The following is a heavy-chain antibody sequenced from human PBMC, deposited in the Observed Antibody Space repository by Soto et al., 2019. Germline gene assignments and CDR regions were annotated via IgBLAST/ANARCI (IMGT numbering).Heavy chain of an antibody. CDR2: ISAGSSNI. CDR1: GFTFRTYT. D-gene: IGHD6-6*01. CDR3: ARQYPSSSRHFDH. V-gene: IGHV3-21*01. J-gene: IGHJ4*02. Sequence: EVELVESGGGLVKPGGSLKLSCAASGFTFRTYTMICVRQAPGKGLEWVSSISAGSSNIYYAPSVKGRFTISRDKTKNLLYLQINSLRAEDTAVYYCARQYPSSSRHFDHWGQGTLVIVSS.